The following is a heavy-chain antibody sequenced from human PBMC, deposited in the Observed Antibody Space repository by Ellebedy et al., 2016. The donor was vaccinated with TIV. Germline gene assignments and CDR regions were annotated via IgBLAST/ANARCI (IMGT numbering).Heavy chain of an antibody. CDR1: GFTFSSHW. CDR2: IKSDGTT. CDR3: AVMTVG. Sequence: GGSLRLSXAASGFTFSSHWVHWVRQAPGKGLVWVSRIKSDGTTTYADSVKGRFTISSDNAKNTVYLQMNSLRVEDTAVYYCAVMTVGWGQGTLVTVYS. D-gene: IGHD3-22*01. V-gene: IGHV3-74*01. J-gene: IGHJ4*02.